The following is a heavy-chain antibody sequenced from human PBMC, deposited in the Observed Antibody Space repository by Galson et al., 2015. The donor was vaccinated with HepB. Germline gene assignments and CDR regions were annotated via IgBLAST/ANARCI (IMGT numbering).Heavy chain of an antibody. D-gene: IGHD3-22*01. CDR3: ARVAQDSSGHRGGG. CDR2: ISSSSSTI. Sequence: SLRLSCAASGFTFSSYSMNWVRQAPGKGLEWVSYISSSSSTIYYANSVKGQFTISRDNANNSLYLQLSSLRAEDTAVYYCARVAQDSSGHRGGGWGQGTLVTVSS. V-gene: IGHV3-48*04. CDR1: GFTFSSYS. J-gene: IGHJ4*02.